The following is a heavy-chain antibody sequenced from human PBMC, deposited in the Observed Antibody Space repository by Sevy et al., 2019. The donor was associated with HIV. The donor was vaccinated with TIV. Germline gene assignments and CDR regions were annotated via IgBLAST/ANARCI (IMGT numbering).Heavy chain of an antibody. CDR1: EFTFSSHA. D-gene: IGHD3-3*02. J-gene: IGHJ3*02. V-gene: IGHV3-23*01. Sequence: GGSLRLSCAASEFTFSSHAVSWVRQAPGKGLEWVSAISGNGENTHYADSVRGRFTISRDNFKNTIYLHMSILRSEDTALYYCARDGRGISAFDIWGQGTMVTVSS. CDR2: ISGNGENT. CDR3: ARDGRGISAFDI.